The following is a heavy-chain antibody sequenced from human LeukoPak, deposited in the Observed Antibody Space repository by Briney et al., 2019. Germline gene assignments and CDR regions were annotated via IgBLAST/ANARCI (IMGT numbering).Heavy chain of an antibody. CDR3: ARDGGISGSYASWYFDY. J-gene: IGHJ4*02. Sequence: GGSLRLSCAASGFTFSGYGMHWVRQAPGKGLEWVAVIWYDGSNKYYADSVKGRFTISRDNSKNQLYLQMNSLRAEDTAVYYCARDGGISGSYASWYFDYWGQGALVTVS. V-gene: IGHV3-33*01. CDR1: GFTFSGYG. CDR2: IWYDGSNK. D-gene: IGHD6-19*01.